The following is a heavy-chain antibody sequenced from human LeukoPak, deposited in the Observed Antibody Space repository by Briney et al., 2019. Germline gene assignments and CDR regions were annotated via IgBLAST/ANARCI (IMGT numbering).Heavy chain of an antibody. Sequence: SETLSLTCTVSGGSISSYYWSWIRQPPGKGLEWIGYIYYSGSTYYNPSLGSRVTISIDTSKNQFSLKVSSVTAADTAVYYCARGIAVAGDLDFWGQGALVTVSS. J-gene: IGHJ4*02. CDR2: IYYSGST. CDR3: ARGIAVAGDLDF. CDR1: GGSISSYY. V-gene: IGHV4-59*08. D-gene: IGHD6-19*01.